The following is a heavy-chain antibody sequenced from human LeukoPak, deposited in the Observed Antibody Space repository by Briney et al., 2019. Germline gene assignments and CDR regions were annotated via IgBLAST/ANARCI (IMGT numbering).Heavy chain of an antibody. V-gene: IGHV1-46*03. D-gene: IGHD3-3*01. CDR3: ARGITIFGVVNY. J-gene: IGHJ4*02. Sequence: ASVKVSCKASGYTFTSYYMHWVRQAPGQGLEWMGIINPSGGSTSYAQKFQCRVNMTKDTSTSTVYMELSSLRSEDTAVYYCARGITIFGVVNYWGQGTLVTVSS. CDR2: INPSGGST. CDR1: GYTFTSYY.